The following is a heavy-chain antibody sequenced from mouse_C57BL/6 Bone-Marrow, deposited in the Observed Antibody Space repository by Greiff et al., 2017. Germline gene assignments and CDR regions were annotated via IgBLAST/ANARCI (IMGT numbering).Heavy chain of an antibody. CDR3: ASGTFDY. J-gene: IGHJ2*01. CDR1: GYSFTGYY. V-gene: IGHV1-42*01. Sequence: EVMLVESGPELVKPGASVKISCKASGYSFTGYYMNWVKQSPEKSLEWIGEINPSTGGTTYNQKFKAKATLTVDKSSSTAYMQLKSLTSEDSAVYYCASGTFDYWGQGTTLTVSS. CDR2: INPSTGGT. D-gene: IGHD4-1*01.